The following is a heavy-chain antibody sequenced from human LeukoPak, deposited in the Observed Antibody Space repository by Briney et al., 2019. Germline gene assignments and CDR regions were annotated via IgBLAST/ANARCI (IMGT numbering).Heavy chain of an antibody. D-gene: IGHD2-15*01. J-gene: IGHJ4*02. CDR3: ARDQQRFCSGGTCYLGFEY. Sequence: GGSLRLSCVASGFTFSSYAMHWVRQAPGKGLEWVALIWYDGSNTYYADSVKGRFTISRENSNNTLYLQMNRLRAEDTAVYYCARDQQRFCSGGTCYLGFEYWGQGILVTVSS. V-gene: IGHV3-33*08. CDR1: GFTFSSYA. CDR2: IWYDGSNT.